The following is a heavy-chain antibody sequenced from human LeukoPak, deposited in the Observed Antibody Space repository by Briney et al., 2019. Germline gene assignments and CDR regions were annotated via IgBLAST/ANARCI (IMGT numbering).Heavy chain of an antibody. D-gene: IGHD3-9*01. Sequence: GGSLRLSCAGFGFSFGSYSMTWVRQAPGKGLEWISSITTGSDYTYYTDSVEGRFTISRGDAKNSLFLQMSSLRVEDTALYYCARGGTGSENDYWGQGILVTVS. CDR1: GFSFGSYS. J-gene: IGHJ4*02. CDR2: ITTGSDYT. V-gene: IGHV3-21*01. CDR3: ARGGTGSENDY.